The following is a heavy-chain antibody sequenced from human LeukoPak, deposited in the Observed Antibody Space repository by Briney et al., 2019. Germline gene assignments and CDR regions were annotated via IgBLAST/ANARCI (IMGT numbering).Heavy chain of an antibody. CDR2: IIPVFGSA. V-gene: IGHV1-69*05. D-gene: IGHD6-6*01. CDR3: ASSPRIVGRLDYYYMDV. J-gene: IGHJ6*03. Sequence: ASVKVSCKASGLTLSTYAISWVRQAPGRGLEWMGGIIPVFGSAHYAQKFQDRVTITTDESTTIAYMELSSLRSEDTAVYYCASSPRIVGRLDYYYMDVWGKGTTVTVSS. CDR1: GLTLSTYA.